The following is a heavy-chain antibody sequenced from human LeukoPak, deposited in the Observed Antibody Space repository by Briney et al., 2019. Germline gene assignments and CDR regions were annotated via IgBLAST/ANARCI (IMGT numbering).Heavy chain of an antibody. CDR3: ARLGLSRAWFDP. CDR1: GGSISSYY. Sequence: SETLSLTCTVSGGSISSYYWSWIRQPPGKGLEWIGYIYYSGGTNYNPSLKSRVTISVDTSRNQFSLKLSSVTAADTAVYYCARLGLSRAWFDPWGQGTLVTVSS. V-gene: IGHV4-59*08. CDR2: IYYSGGT. J-gene: IGHJ5*02.